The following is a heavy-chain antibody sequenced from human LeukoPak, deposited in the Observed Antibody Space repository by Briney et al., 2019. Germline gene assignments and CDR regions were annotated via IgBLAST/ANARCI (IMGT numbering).Heavy chain of an antibody. Sequence: GGSLRLSCAASGFTFNNYGMHWVRQAPGKGLEWVAVISYDGRNKHYPDSVKGRFTISRDISTDTLWLQMDSLRTEDTAVYYCAKGSYYDSSGSFYFDYWGQGTLVTVSS. J-gene: IGHJ4*02. CDR1: GFTFNNYG. CDR3: AKGSYYDSSGSFYFDY. V-gene: IGHV3-30*18. CDR2: ISYDGRNK. D-gene: IGHD3-22*01.